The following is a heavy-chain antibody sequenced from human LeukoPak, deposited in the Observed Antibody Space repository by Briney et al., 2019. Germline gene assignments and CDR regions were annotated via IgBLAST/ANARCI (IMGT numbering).Heavy chain of an antibody. Sequence: PGGSLRPSCAASGFTFTNYAMSWVRPAPGKGLEWVSAISGSSDGTYYADSVKGRFTISRDNSKNTLYLQMNSLRAEDTAVYYCAKGGGYYGSGSYYNLWGQGTLVTVSS. CDR2: ISGSSDGT. V-gene: IGHV3-23*01. CDR3: AKGGGYYGSGSYYNL. J-gene: IGHJ4*02. D-gene: IGHD3-10*01. CDR1: GFTFTNYA.